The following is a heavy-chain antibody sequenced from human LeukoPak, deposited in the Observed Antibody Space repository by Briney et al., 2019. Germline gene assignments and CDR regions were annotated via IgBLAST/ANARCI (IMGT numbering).Heavy chain of an antibody. V-gene: IGHV4-59*08. CDR3: ARHMDYYEKDGMDV. J-gene: IGHJ6*02. D-gene: IGHD3-22*01. CDR2: IYCSGST. CDR1: GGSISSYY. Sequence: SETLSLTCTVSGGSISSYYWSWIWQPPGKGLEWIGYIYCSGSTNYNPSLKSRVTISVDTSKNQFSLKLSSVTAADTAVYYCARHMDYYEKDGMDVWGQGTTVTVSS.